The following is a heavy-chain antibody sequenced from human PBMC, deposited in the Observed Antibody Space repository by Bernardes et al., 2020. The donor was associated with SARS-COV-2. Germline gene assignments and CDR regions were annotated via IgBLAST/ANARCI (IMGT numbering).Heavy chain of an antibody. CDR3: AGDCTNGVCYTPDYYYGMDV. J-gene: IGHJ6*02. Sequence: ASVKVSCKASGYTFTSYGISWVRQAPGQGLEWMGWISAYNGNTNYAQKLQGRVTMTTDTSTRTAYMELRSLRSDDTAVYYCAGDCTNGVCYTPDYYYGMDVWGQGTTVTVSS. CDR2: ISAYNGNT. CDR1: GYTFTSYG. D-gene: IGHD2-8*01. V-gene: IGHV1-18*01.